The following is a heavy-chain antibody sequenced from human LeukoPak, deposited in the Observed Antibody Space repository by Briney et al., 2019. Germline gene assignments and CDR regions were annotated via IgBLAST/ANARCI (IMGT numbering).Heavy chain of an antibody. CDR3: ARKVGATTLYYSYMDV. CDR2: INWNGGST. CDR1: GFTLDDYG. D-gene: IGHD1-26*01. Sequence: AESLRLSCAASGFTLDDYGMSWVRQGPGKGLEWVSGINWNGGSTGYADSVKGRFTISRDNANNSLYLQMNSLRAEDTALYYCARKVGATTLYYSYMDVWGKGTTVTVSS. J-gene: IGHJ6*03. V-gene: IGHV3-20*04.